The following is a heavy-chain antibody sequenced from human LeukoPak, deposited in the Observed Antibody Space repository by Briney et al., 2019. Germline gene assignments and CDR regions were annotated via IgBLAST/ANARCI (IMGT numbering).Heavy chain of an antibody. D-gene: IGHD3-10*01. Sequence: PGGSLRLSRAASLFTPNNYWMHSGRQTPEKGLRWVSRINTNGSGTNYTDSVRGRFTISRDNAKNTLYLQMSSLRAEDTAVYYCARGPQCSYDSGSYYNGLFDSWGEGTLVTVSS. CDR3: ARGPQCSYDSGSYYNGLFDS. V-gene: IGHV3-74*01. CDR2: INTNGSGT. J-gene: IGHJ4*02. CDR1: LFTPNNYW.